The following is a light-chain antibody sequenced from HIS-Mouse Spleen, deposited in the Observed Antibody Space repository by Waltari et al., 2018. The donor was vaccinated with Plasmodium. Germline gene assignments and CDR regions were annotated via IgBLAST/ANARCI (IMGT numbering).Light chain of an antibody. V-gene: IGLV2-8*01. CDR1: TSHVGGYNY. Sequence: QSALTQPPSASGSPAQSVTISCTGTTSHVGGYNYVPWYPQHPGNAPKLMIHEVSKRPSGVPDRFSGSKSGNTASLTVSGLQAEDEADYYCSSYAGSNNLVFGGGTKLTVL. J-gene: IGLJ2*01. CDR2: EVS. CDR3: SSYAGSNNLV.